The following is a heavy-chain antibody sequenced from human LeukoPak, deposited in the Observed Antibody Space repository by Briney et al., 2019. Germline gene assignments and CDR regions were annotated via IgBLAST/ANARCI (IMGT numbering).Heavy chain of an antibody. J-gene: IGHJ4*02. V-gene: IGHV3-53*01. CDR2: IYSGGST. Sequence: PGGSLRLSCAASGFTVSTNYMSWVRQAPGKGLEWVSVIYSGGSTYYSDSVKGRFTISRDNSKNTLYLQMNSLRAEDTAVYYCSRGGGYVWGREVFLDYGGRKPLVTASS. CDR1: GFTVSTNY. D-gene: IGHD3-16*01. CDR3: SRGGGYVWGREVFLDY.